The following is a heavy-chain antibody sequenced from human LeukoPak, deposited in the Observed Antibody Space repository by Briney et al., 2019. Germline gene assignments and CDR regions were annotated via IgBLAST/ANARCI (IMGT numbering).Heavy chain of an antibody. CDR3: AISNYGSGSYYT. V-gene: IGHV4-59*01. D-gene: IGHD3-10*01. CDR1: GGSISNYY. CDR2: IYYGGST. Sequence: SETLSLTCIVSGGSISNYYWSWIRQPPGKGLEWIGFIYYGGSTNYNPSLRSRVTISIDTSKKQFSLKLSSVTAADTAVYYCAISNYGSGSYYTWGQGTLVTVSS. J-gene: IGHJ5*02.